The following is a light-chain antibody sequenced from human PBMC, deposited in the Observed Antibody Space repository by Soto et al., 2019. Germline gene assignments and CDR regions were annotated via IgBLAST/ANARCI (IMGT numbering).Light chain of an antibody. J-gene: IGKJ2*01. CDR1: QSISSD. CDR2: GAS. V-gene: IGKV3-15*01. Sequence: ETVMTQSPATLSVSQGERATLSCRASQSISSDLAWYQQKPGQAPRLLIYGASTTATGIPGRFSGSGSGREFTLSISSLQSEDFAVYYCQQYNNWPRTFGQGTKVDI. CDR3: QQYNNWPRT.